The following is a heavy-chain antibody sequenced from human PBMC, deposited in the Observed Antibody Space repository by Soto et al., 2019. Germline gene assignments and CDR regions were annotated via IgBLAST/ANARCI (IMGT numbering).Heavy chain of an antibody. D-gene: IGHD1-26*01. CDR2: ISSSGSTI. J-gene: IGHJ6*02. V-gene: IGHV3-48*03. CDR1: GFTFSSYE. CDR3: ARDSRSYPPGDFYYYYGMEL. Sequence: EVQLVESGGGFVQPGGSLRLSCAASGFTFSSYEMNWVRQAPGKGLEWVSYISSSGSTIYYADSVKGRFTISRDNAKNSLYLQMNSLRAEDTAVYYCARDSRSYPPGDFYYYYGMELSGQGTTVTVSS.